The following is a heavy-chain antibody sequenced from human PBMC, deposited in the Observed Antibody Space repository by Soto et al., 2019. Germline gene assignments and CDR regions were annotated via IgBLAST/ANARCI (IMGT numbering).Heavy chain of an antibody. J-gene: IGHJ4*02. Sequence: PSEALSLTCSVYGGSFSGYYWSWIRQPPGKGLEWIGEINHSGSTNYNPSLKGRVTISVDTSKNQFSLKLSSVTAADTAVYYCAGVGYYYGSGSYYYYWGQGTLVTVS. CDR2: INHSGST. CDR3: AGVGYYYGSGSYYYY. V-gene: IGHV4-34*01. D-gene: IGHD3-10*01. CDR1: GGSFSGYY.